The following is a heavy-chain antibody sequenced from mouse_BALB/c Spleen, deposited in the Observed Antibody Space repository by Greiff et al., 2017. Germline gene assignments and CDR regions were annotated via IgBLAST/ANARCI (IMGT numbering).Heavy chain of an antibody. CDR2: ISYSGST. CDR3: ARRMDDYDRIWFAY. D-gene: IGHD2-4*01. V-gene: IGHV3-2*02. CDR1: GYSITSYYA. Sequence: EVQLMESGPGLVKPSQSLSLTCNVTGYSITSYYAWNWIRQFPGNKLEWMGDISYSGSTSYNPTLKSRISITRDTSKIHFFMQLNSVTTEDTATYYCARRMDDYDRIWFAYWGQGTLVTVSA. J-gene: IGHJ3*01.